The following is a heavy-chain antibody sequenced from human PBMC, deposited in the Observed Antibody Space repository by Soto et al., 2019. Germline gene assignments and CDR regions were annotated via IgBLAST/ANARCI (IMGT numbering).Heavy chain of an antibody. D-gene: IGHD3-3*01. Sequence: QITLNESGPTVVRPTETLTLTCRSSGFSLTTSGVGVGWVRQSPGKAPEWLALIYWDDDKRYSESLKSRLTITKDTSKNQVVLTVANLDPTDTATYYCAHRVLRTVFGLVTTTAIYFDFWGQGTPVAVSS. CDR2: IYWDDDK. CDR3: AHRVLRTVFGLVTTTAIYFDF. V-gene: IGHV2-5*02. CDR1: GFSLTTSGVG. J-gene: IGHJ4*02.